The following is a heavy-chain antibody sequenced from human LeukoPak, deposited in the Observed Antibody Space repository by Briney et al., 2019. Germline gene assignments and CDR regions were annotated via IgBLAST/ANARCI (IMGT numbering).Heavy chain of an antibody. CDR2: ISDGGSTT. V-gene: IGHV3-74*01. D-gene: IGHD3-22*01. CDR3: SRSAYYDGSGNYYDY. J-gene: IGHJ4*02. Sequence: HPGGSLRLSCAASGFTFSSYWMHWVRQAPGKGLVWVSRISDGGSTTTYADSVKGRFTISRDHAKNTLYLQMNGLRAEDTAVYYCSRSAYYDGSGNYYDYWGQGTLVTVSS. CDR1: GFTFSSYW.